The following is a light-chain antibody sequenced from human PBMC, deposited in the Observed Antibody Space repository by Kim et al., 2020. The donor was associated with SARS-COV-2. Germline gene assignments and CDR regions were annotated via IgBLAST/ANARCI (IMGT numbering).Light chain of an antibody. CDR1: QVITKF. Sequence: ASVGGRVTIAGRASQVITKFFDWYQQKPGKAPKLLINNISDLQSDVPSRFSGRGSGTEFTLTISSLQPEDFATYYCQQVIDYPITFGQGTRLEIK. CDR2: NIS. V-gene: IGKV1-9*01. CDR3: QQVIDYPIT. J-gene: IGKJ5*01.